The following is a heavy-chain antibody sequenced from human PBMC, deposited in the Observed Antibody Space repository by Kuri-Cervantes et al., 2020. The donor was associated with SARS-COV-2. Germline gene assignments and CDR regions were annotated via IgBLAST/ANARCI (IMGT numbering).Heavy chain of an antibody. J-gene: IGHJ3*01. CDR1: TFTSRNSD. V-gene: IGHV3-7*03. CDR3: AKIAHVVVTAGAFDL. Sequence: GESLKISCGDFTFTSRNSDMSWVRQASGKGLEWVANIKQDGSEKYYVDSVKGRFTISRDNAKNSLYLQMNSLRAEDTAVYYCAKIAHVVVTAGAFDLWGQGTMVTVSS. CDR2: IKQDGSEK. D-gene: IGHD2-21*02.